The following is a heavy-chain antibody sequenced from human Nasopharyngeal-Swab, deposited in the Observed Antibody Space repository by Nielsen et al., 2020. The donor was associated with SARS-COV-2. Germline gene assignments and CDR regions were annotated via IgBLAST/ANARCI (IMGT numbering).Heavy chain of an antibody. CDR3: AKEALGYSGYDSNWFDP. CDR2: ISWNSGSI. J-gene: IGHJ5*02. D-gene: IGHD5-12*01. V-gene: IGHV3-9*01. CDR1: GFTFDDYA. Sequence: LSLTCAASGFTFDDYAMHWVRQAPGKGLEWVSGISWNSGSIGYADSVKGRFTISRDNAKNSLYLQMNSLRAEDTALYYCAKEALGYSGYDSNWFDPWGQGTLVTVSS.